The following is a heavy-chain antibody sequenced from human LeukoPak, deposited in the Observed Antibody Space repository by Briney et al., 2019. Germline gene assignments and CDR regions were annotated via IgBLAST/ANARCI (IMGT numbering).Heavy chain of an antibody. CDR3: ARHMLVTPWRDAFDI. V-gene: IGHV4-59*08. CDR1: GGSFSGYY. CDR2: IYYSGST. J-gene: IGHJ3*02. D-gene: IGHD4-23*01. Sequence: NPSETLSLTCAVYGGSFSGYYWSWIRQPPGKGLEWIGYIYYSGSTNYNPSLKSRVTISVDTSKNQFSLKLSSVTAADTAVYYCARHMLVTPWRDAFDIWGQGTMVTVSS.